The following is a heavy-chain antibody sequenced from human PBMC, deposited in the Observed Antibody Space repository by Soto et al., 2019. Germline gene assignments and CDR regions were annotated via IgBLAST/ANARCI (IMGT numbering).Heavy chain of an antibody. J-gene: IGHJ5*02. CDR2: INPNSGGT. D-gene: IGHD6-13*01. CDR3: ARASMAARGWFDP. Sequence: QVQLVQSGAEVKKPGASVKVSCKASGYTFTGYYMHWVRQAPGQGLEWMGWINPNSGGTNYAQKFQGRVTMPRDTSISTAYMELSRLRSDDTAVYYWARASMAARGWFDPWGQGTLVTVSS. V-gene: IGHV1-2*02. CDR1: GYTFTGYY.